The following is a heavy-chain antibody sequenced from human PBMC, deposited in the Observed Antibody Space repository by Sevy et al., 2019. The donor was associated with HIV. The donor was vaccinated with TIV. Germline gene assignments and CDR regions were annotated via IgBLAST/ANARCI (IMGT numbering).Heavy chain of an antibody. CDR1: GFIFSTYG. Sequence: GGSLRLSCAASGFIFSTYGIDWVRQAPGKGLEWVAVISFDGSDKYYADSVRGRFTISRDNSKNTLYLQMNSLRVEDTAIYYCANMQGGSYNYYGMDVWGQGTTVTVSS. CDR2: ISFDGSDK. D-gene: IGHD1-26*01. V-gene: IGHV3-30*18. CDR3: ANMQGGSYNYYGMDV. J-gene: IGHJ6*02.